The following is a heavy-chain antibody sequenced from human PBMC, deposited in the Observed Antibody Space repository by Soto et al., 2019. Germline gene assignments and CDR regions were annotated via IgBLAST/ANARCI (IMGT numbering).Heavy chain of an antibody. V-gene: IGHV4-39*01. J-gene: IGHJ5*02. CDR1: GGSISSSSYY. Sequence: KPSETLSLTCTVSGGSISSSSYYWGCIRQPPGKGLEWIGSIYYSGSTYYNPSLKSRVTISVDTSKNQFSLKLTSVTAADTALFYCARQVRYYYDSSGQNWFDPWGQGTLVTVSS. CDR3: ARQVRYYYDSSGQNWFDP. CDR2: IYYSGST. D-gene: IGHD3-22*01.